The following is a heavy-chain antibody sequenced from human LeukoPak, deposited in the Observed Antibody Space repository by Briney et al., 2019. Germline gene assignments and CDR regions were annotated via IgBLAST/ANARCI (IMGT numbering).Heavy chain of an antibody. CDR1: GGSISSYY. Sequence: SETLSLTCTVSGGSISSYYWSWIRQPPGKGLEWIGYIYYSGSTNYNPSLKSRVTISVDRSKNQFSLKLSSVTAADTAVYYCARDGYDYGDYFDFWGQGTLVTVSS. CDR2: IYYSGST. D-gene: IGHD4-17*01. J-gene: IGHJ4*02. CDR3: ARDGYDYGDYFDF. V-gene: IGHV4-59*01.